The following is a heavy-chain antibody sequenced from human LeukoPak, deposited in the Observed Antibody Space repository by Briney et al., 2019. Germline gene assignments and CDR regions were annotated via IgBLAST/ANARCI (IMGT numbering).Heavy chain of an antibody. D-gene: IGHD3-10*01. Sequence: ASVKVSCKASGYTFTDYYIHWVRQAPGQGLEWMGWMNPNSGATDNAQKFQGRVTMTRDTSINTAYMELSRLRSDDTALYYCARVYGSGSYALHYWGQGTLVTVSS. CDR1: GYTFTDYY. V-gene: IGHV1-2*02. CDR3: ARVYGSGSYALHY. J-gene: IGHJ4*02. CDR2: MNPNSGAT.